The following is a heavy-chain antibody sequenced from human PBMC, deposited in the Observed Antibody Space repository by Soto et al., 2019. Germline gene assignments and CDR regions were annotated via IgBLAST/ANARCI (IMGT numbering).Heavy chain of an antibody. J-gene: IGHJ3*02. D-gene: IGHD6-19*01. V-gene: IGHV5-51*01. Sequence: EVQLVQSGAEVKKPGESLKISCQGSGYSFINYWIAWVRQMPGKGLEWMGIIYPGDSDTRYSPSFQGQVTISADKSISTAYLQWSSLKASDIAMYYCARQISSGLTPYDAFDIWGQGTMVTVSS. CDR1: GYSFINYW. CDR2: IYPGDSDT. CDR3: ARQISSGLTPYDAFDI.